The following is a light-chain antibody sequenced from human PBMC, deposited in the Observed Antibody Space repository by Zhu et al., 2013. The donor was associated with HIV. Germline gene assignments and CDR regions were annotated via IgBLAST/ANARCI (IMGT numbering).Light chain of an antibody. CDR1: QSVASSH. CDR3: QQYGNSPLFS. CDR2: DTS. V-gene: IGKV3-20*01. J-gene: IGKJ3*01. Sequence: EIVLTQSPGTLSLSPGERATLSCRASQSVASSHLAWFQQTPGQAPRLLIHDTSRRAAGIPDRFSGSGSGTDFTLTISRLEPEDFAVYYCQQYGNSPLFSFGPGTKVEMK.